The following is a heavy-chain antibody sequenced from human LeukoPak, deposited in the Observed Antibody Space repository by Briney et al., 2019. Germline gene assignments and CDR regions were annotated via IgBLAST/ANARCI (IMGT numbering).Heavy chain of an antibody. J-gene: IGHJ4*02. Sequence: PSETLFLTCTVSGGSIRSYYWGWIRQPPGKGLEWIGYIYFSGSTSYNPSLKSRVTISVDRSKNQFSLKLSSVAAADTAVYHCARSYDTNFDYWGQGTLVTVSS. CDR1: GGSIRSYY. D-gene: IGHD3-3*01. CDR2: IYFSGST. V-gene: IGHV4-59*01. CDR3: ARSYDTNFDY.